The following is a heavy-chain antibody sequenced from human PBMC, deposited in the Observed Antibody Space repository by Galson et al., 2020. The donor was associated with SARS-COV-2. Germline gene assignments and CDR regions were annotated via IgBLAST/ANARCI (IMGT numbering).Heavy chain of an antibody. V-gene: IGHV3-30*18. J-gene: IGHJ6*02. CDR2: ISSAGSTN. Sequence: GGSLRLSCAASGFTFNTYAMHWVRQAPGKGLEWVALISSAGSTNYSADSVKGRFTISRVSSKNTLYLQMNSLSAGDTAVYYCAKRKEVFWLGELKQGLDVWCQGTTGTVS. CDR1: GFTFNTYA. CDR3: AKRKEVFWLGELKQGLDV. D-gene: IGHD3-10*01.